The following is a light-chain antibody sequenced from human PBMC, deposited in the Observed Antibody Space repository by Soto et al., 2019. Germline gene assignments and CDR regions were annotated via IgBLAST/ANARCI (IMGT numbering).Light chain of an antibody. V-gene: IGKV4-1*01. CDR1: QSVLSSSNNKNY. CDR2: WAS. Sequence: DIVMTQSPDSLAVSLGERATINCKSSQSVLSSSNNKNYLTWYQQKPGQPPKLLIYWASTRESGVPDRFSGSGSGTDFTLTISSLQAEDVAVYYCQQYYSAPLTFGGGTKVGLK. CDR3: QQYYSAPLT. J-gene: IGKJ4*01.